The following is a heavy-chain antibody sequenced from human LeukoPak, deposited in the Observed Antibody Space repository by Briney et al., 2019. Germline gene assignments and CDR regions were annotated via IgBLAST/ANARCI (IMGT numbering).Heavy chain of an antibody. CDR3: ARGRRYGSPGAEFDY. V-gene: IGHV4-34*01. CDR2: INHSGST. Sequence: SETLSLTCAVYGGSFSGYYWSWIRQPPGKGLEWIGKINHSGSTNYNPSLKSRVTISVVTSKNQFSLKLSSVTAADTAVYYCARGRRYGSPGAEFDYWGQGTLVTVSS. CDR1: GGSFSGYY. D-gene: IGHD3-10*01. J-gene: IGHJ4*02.